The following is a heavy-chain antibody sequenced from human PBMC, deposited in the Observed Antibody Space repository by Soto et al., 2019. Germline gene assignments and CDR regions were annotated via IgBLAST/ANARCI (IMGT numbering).Heavy chain of an antibody. CDR2: INPNSGGT. Sequence: ASVKVSCKASGYTFTGYYMHWVRQAPGQGLEWMGWINPNSGGTNYAQKFQGWVTMTRDTSISTAYMELSRLRSDDTAMYYCARVVRAARGAYAIWGQGSMVTVSS. CDR1: GYTFTGYY. J-gene: IGHJ3*02. CDR3: ARVVRAARGAYAI. D-gene: IGHD2-2*01. V-gene: IGHV1-2*04.